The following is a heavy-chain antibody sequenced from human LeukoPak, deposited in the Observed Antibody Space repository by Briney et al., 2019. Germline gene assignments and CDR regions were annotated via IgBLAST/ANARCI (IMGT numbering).Heavy chain of an antibody. Sequence: GGSLRLSCAASGFTFGSYGMHWVRQAPGKGLEWVAFIRYDGSNKYYADSVKGRFTISRDNSKNTLYLQMNSLRAEDTAVYYCAKDYSKTSYYGSGTYYRPNWFDPWGQGTLVTVSS. V-gene: IGHV3-30*02. CDR1: GFTFGSYG. D-gene: IGHD3-10*01. CDR2: IRYDGSNK. CDR3: AKDYSKTSYYGSGTYYRPNWFDP. J-gene: IGHJ5*02.